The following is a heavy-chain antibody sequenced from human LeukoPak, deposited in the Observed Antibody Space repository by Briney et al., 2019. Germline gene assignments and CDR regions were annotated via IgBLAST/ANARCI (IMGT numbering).Heavy chain of an antibody. CDR3: ARDQKYSSGYYYPY. J-gene: IGHJ4*02. Sequence: GGSLRLSCAASGFTFSSYWMSWVRQAPGKGLEWVVNIKQDGSEKYYVDSVKGRFTISRDNAKNSLYLQMNSLRAEDTAVYYCARDQKYSSGYYYPYWGQGTLVTVSS. CDR1: GFTFSSYW. V-gene: IGHV3-7*01. CDR2: IKQDGSEK. D-gene: IGHD3-22*01.